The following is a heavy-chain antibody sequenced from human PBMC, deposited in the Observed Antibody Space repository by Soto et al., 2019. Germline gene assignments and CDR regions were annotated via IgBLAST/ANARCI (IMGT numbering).Heavy chain of an antibody. CDR3: ARDGQQQAPYALDV. J-gene: IGHJ6*02. CDR2: IWYDGSEK. CDR1: GFTFNHNA. Sequence: QVQLVESGGGVVQPGRSLRLSCAASGFTFNHNAMHWVRQAAGKGLGWVAQIWYDGSEKYYTDSVKGRFTISRDNFKNTVFLQMDSLRVEDTAVYYCARDGQQQAPYALDVWGQGTTVIVSS. D-gene: IGHD6-13*01. V-gene: IGHV3-33*01.